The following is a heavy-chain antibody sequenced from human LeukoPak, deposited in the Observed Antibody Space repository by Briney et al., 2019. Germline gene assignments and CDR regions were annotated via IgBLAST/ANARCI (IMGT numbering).Heavy chain of an antibody. D-gene: IGHD4-17*01. J-gene: IGHJ4*02. CDR1: GGSISSSSYY. Sequence: KPSETLSLTCTVSGGSISSSSYYWGWIRQPPGKGLEWIGSIYYSGSTYYNPSLKSRVTISVDTSKNQFSLKLSSVTAADTAVYYGASADSGYGDYGWVFDYWGQGTLVTVSS. CDR3: ASADSGYGDYGWVFDY. CDR2: IYYSGST. V-gene: IGHV4-39*01.